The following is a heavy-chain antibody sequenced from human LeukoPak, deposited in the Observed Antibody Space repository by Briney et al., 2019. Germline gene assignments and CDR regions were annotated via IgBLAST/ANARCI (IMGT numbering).Heavy chain of an antibody. CDR2: MNPNSGNT. CDR3: ARGARGYSSRTTSRRYYFDY. J-gene: IGHJ4*02. CDR1: GYTFTSYD. V-gene: IGHV1-8*01. D-gene: IGHD5-18*01. Sequence: GASVKVSCEASGYTFTSYDINWVRQATGQGLEWMGWMNPNSGNTGYAQKFQGRVTMTRNTSISTAYMELSSLRSEDTAVYYCARGARGYSSRTTSRRYYFDYWGQGTLVTVSS.